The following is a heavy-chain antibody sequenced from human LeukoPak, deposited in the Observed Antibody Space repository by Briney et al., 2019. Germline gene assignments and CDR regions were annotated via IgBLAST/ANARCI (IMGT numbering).Heavy chain of an antibody. CDR2: INSDGSST. V-gene: IGHV3-74*01. CDR3: ARVEVGYSYGFDYYGMDV. Sequence: GGSLRLSCASSGFTFSSYWMHWVRQSLGRGLVWVSRINSDGSSTSYADSVKGRFTISRDNAKNTLYLQMNSLRAEDTAVYYCARVEVGYSYGFDYYGMDVWGQGTTVTVSS. D-gene: IGHD5-18*01. J-gene: IGHJ6*02. CDR1: GFTFSSYW.